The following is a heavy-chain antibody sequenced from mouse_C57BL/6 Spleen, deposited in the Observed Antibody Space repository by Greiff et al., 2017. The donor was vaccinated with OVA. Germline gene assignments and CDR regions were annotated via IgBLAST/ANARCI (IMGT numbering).Heavy chain of an antibody. CDR1: GYTFTSYG. CDR2: IYPRSGTT. D-gene: IGHD1-1*01. J-gene: IGHJ2*01. V-gene: IGHV1-81*01. Sequence: QVQLKQSGAELARPGASVKLSCKASGYTFTSYGISWVKQRTGQGLEWIGEIYPRSGTTYYNEKFKGKATMTADKSSSTEYMELRSLTSEDSAVYLCARCYNYGSSYENYFDYWGQGTTLTVSS. CDR3: ARCYNYGSSYENYFDY.